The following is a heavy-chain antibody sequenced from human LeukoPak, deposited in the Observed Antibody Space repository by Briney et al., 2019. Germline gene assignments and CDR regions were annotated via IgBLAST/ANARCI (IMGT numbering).Heavy chain of an antibody. J-gene: IGHJ4*02. V-gene: IGHV4-4*02. Sequence: PSETLSLTCAVSGGSISSPNWWTWVRQPPGKGLEWIGKIYHSGSPTYNPSLKSRVTLSVDTSKNQFSLRLSSVTAADTAVYYCARRTFGGVIAYWGQGTLVTVSS. CDR2: IYHSGSP. CDR3: ARRTFGGVIAY. CDR1: GGSISSPNW. D-gene: IGHD3-16*02.